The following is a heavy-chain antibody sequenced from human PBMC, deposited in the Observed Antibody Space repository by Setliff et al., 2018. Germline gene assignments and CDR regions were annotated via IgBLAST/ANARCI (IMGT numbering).Heavy chain of an antibody. Sequence: ASVKVSCKPSGYGFMSYGVSWVRQAPGQGLEWMGWISPYNGDTRYAQKVQGRVTLTTDTSTNTGYMELRTLRSDDTAVYYCARGVTRDSIGYYRDEYFQHWGQGTLVTVSS. CDR3: ARGVTRDSIGYYRDEYFQH. V-gene: IGHV1-18*01. J-gene: IGHJ1*01. CDR2: ISPYNGDT. CDR1: GYGFMSYG. D-gene: IGHD3-22*01.